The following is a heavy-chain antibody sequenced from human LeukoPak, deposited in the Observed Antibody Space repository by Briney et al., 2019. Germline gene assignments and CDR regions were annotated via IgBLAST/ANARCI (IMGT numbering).Heavy chain of an antibody. CDR3: ARSEYYGAGSFDY. V-gene: IGHV1-46*01. Sequence: ASVKVSCKASGYTFTNHYINWVRQAPGQGLEWMEIINPITGGTDSAQKFQDRVTLTRDTSTTTFYMELGRLRSEDTAVYYCARSEYYGAGSFDYWGQGTLVTVSS. J-gene: IGHJ4*02. CDR2: INPITGGT. D-gene: IGHD3-10*01. CDR1: GYTFTNHY.